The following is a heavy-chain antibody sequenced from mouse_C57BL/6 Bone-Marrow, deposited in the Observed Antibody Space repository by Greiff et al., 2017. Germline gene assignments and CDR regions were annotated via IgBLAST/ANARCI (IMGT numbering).Heavy chain of an antibody. CDR3: ARSFIYYYGSSSYYYAMDY. V-gene: IGHV1-64*01. CDR1: GYTFTSYW. Sequence: QVQLQQSGAELVKPGASVKLSCKASGYTFTSYWMNWVKQRPGQGLEWIGMIHPNSGSNNYNEKFKSKATLTVDKSSSKAYMQLSSLTSEDSAVYYCARSFIYYYGSSSYYYAMDYWGQGTSVTVSS. CDR2: IHPNSGSN. J-gene: IGHJ4*01. D-gene: IGHD1-1*01.